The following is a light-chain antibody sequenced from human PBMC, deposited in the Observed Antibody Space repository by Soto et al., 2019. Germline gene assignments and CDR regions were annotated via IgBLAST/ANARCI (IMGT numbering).Light chain of an antibody. J-gene: IGLJ1*01. CDR1: SSDVGGYNY. Sequence: QSALTQPASVSGSPGQSITISCTGTSSDVGGYNYVPWYQQHPGKAPKLMIYDVSNRPSGVSNRFSGSKSGNTASLTISGLQAEDEADHYCSSYTSSSYYVFGTRTKVTVL. CDR3: SSYTSSSYYV. CDR2: DVS. V-gene: IGLV2-14*01.